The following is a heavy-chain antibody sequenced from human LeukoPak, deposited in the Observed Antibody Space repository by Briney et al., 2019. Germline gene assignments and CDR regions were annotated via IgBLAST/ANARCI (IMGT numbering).Heavy chain of an antibody. Sequence: SETLSLTCTVSGGSIISSGDYWWGWIRQPPEKGLEWIGGIYYTGTTYNDPSLKSRVTISVDTSKSHFSLRLTSVTAADTAVYYCARQRASGTWAFDIWGQGTVVTVSS. V-gene: IGHV4-39*01. D-gene: IGHD3-10*01. CDR3: ARQRASGTWAFDI. J-gene: IGHJ3*02. CDR2: IYYTGTT. CDR1: GGSIISSGDY.